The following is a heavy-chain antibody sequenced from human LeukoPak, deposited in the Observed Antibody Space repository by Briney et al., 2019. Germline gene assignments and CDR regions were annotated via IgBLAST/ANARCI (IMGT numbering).Heavy chain of an antibody. CDR3: ASFHYGGQAGDY. J-gene: IGHJ4*02. CDR1: GGSISSYY. D-gene: IGHD4-23*01. Sequence: PSETLSLTCTVSGGSISSYYWSWIRQPPGKGLEWIGYIYYSGGTNYNPSLKSRVTISVDTSKNQFSLKLSSVTAADTAVYYCASFHYGGQAGDYWGQGTLVTVSS. CDR2: IYYSGGT. V-gene: IGHV4-59*01.